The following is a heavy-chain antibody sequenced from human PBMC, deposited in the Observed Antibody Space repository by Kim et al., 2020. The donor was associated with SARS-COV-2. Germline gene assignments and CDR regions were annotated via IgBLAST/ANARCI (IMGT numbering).Heavy chain of an antibody. CDR2: ISWDSGKI. CDR1: GFTFDDYA. V-gene: IGHV3-9*01. Sequence: GGSLRLSCAASGFTFDDYAMHWVRQAPGKGLEWVSGISWDSGKIAYADSVKGRFTISRDNAKNSLYLQMDSLRAEDTAFYFCAKDRGVGPTRGFDYWGQGTLLTVSS. J-gene: IGHJ4*02. D-gene: IGHD1-26*01. CDR3: AKDRGVGPTRGFDY.